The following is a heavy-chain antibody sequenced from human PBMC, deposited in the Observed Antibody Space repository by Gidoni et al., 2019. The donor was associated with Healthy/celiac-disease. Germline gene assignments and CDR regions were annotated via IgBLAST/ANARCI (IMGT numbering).Heavy chain of an antibody. CDR3: AKDMSRIAAAGTLFDY. Sequence: EVQLVESGGGLVQPGRSLRLSCAASGFTFDDYAMHWVRQAPGKGLEWVSGISWNSGSIGYADSVKGRFTISRDNAKNSLYLQMNSLRAEDTALYYCAKDMSRIAAAGTLFDYWGQGTLVTVSS. D-gene: IGHD6-13*01. J-gene: IGHJ4*02. V-gene: IGHV3-9*01. CDR1: GFTFDDYA. CDR2: ISWNSGSI.